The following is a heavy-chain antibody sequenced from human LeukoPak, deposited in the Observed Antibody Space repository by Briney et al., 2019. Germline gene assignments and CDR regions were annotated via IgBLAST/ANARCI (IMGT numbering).Heavy chain of an antibody. CDR3: AKDGLGGYNWFDP. J-gene: IGHJ5*02. Sequence: GGSPRLSCAASGFTFSSYGMHWVRQAPGKGLEWVAFIRYDGSNKYYADSVKGRFTISRDNSKNTLYLQMNSLRAEDTAVYYCAKDGLGGYNWFDPWGQGTLVTVSS. V-gene: IGHV3-30*02. CDR2: IRYDGSNK. D-gene: IGHD3/OR15-3a*01. CDR1: GFTFSSYG.